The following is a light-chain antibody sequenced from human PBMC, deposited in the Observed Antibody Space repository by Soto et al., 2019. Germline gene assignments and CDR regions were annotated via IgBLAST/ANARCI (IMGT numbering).Light chain of an antibody. V-gene: IGLV2-11*01. CDR3: CSYAGSYIPLYV. J-gene: IGLJ1*01. CDR1: SSDVGAYNY. CDR2: DVT. Sequence: QSVLTQPRSVSGSPGQSVTISCTGTSSDVGAYNYVSWYQQHPGKAPKLMIYDVTKRPSGVPDRFSGSKSGNTASLTISGLQAEDEAEYYCCSYAGSYIPLYVFGTGNKVTVL.